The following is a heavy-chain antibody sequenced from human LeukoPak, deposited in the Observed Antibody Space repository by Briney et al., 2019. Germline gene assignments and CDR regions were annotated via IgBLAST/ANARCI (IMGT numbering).Heavy chain of an antibody. Sequence: GASVNVSCKASSYTFTGYYMHWVRQAPGQGREWMGWINPHSGGTNYAQKFQGRVTMTSDTSINTAYMELSRLRSDDTAVYYCAKTPPVSPYYFDYWGQGTLVTVSS. V-gene: IGHV1-2*02. J-gene: IGHJ4*02. D-gene: IGHD3-16*01. CDR1: SYTFTGYY. CDR3: AKTPPVSPYYFDY. CDR2: INPHSGGT.